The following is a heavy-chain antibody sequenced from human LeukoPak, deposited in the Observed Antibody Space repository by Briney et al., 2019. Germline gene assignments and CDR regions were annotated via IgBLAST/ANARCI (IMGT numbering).Heavy chain of an antibody. CDR2: IHYSGST. CDR1: GDSISSGSYY. J-gene: IGHJ4*02. V-gene: IGHV4-39*01. Sequence: SETLSLTCTVSGDSISSGSYYWGWIRQPPEKGLEWIGSIHYSGSTYYNPSLKSRVTISVDTSKNQFSLKLSSVTAADTAVYYCARRARRGSHIDYWGQGTLVTVSS. D-gene: IGHD3-16*01. CDR3: ARRARRGSHIDY.